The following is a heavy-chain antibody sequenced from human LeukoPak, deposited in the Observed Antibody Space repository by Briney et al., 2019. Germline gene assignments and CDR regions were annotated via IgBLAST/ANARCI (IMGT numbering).Heavy chain of an antibody. Sequence: GGSLKLSCAASGFTFSGSAMHWVRQASGKGLEWVGRIRSKANSYATAYAASVKGRFTISRDDSKNTAYLQMNSLRAEDTAVYYCAKDRIAARTFDPWGQGTLVTVSS. CDR1: GFTFSGSA. D-gene: IGHD6-6*01. CDR2: IRSKANSYAT. V-gene: IGHV3-73*01. J-gene: IGHJ5*02. CDR3: AKDRIAARTFDP.